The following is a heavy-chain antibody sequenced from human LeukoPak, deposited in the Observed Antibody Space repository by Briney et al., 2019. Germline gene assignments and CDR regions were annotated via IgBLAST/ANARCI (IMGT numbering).Heavy chain of an antibody. CDR2: VYSSGTT. CDR3: ARGYKPASGKDGAFDI. D-gene: IGHD6-13*01. CDR1: GDSINNFY. Sequence: PSETLSLTCTDSGDSINNFYWSWIRQPAGKGLEWIGRVYSSGTTDYNPSLKSRVSMSVDTSSNQFSLRLSSMTAADTALYYCARGYKPASGKDGAFDIWGQGTMVTVSS. J-gene: IGHJ3*02. V-gene: IGHV4-4*07.